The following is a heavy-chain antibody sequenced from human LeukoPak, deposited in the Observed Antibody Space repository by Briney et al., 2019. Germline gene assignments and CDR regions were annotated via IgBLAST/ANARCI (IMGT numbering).Heavy chain of an antibody. CDR1: GLTFSSYW. Sequence: PGGSLRLSCAASGLTFSSYWMSWVRQAPGKGLEWVANINKDGGEKYYVDSVKGRFTISRDNAKNSLYLQMSSLRADDTAVYYCVKDSPPRYSGSPPAYWGQGTLVTVSS. CDR2: INKDGGEK. J-gene: IGHJ4*02. V-gene: IGHV3-7*03. D-gene: IGHD1-26*01. CDR3: VKDSPPRYSGSPPAY.